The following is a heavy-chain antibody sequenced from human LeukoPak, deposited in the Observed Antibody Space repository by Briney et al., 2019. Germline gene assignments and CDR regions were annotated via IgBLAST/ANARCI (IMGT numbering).Heavy chain of an antibody. V-gene: IGHV3-33*01. J-gene: IGHJ6*04. D-gene: IGHD3-9*01. CDR3: ARDPRPGYDILTGYYRYGMDV. Sequence: PGRSLRLSCAASGFTFSSYGMHWVRQAPGKGLEWVAVIWYDGSNKYYADSVKGRFTISRDNSKNTPYLQMNSLRAEDTAVYYCARDPRPGYDILTGYYRYGMDVWGKGTTVTVSS. CDR1: GFTFSSYG. CDR2: IWYDGSNK.